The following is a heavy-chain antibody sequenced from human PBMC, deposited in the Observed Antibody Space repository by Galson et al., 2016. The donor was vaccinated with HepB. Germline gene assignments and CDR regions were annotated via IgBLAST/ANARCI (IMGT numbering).Heavy chain of an antibody. CDR3: APSSDVDTAMATGWYFDY. D-gene: IGHD5-18*01. J-gene: IGHJ4*02. Sequence: TLSLTCTVSGGSISSGGYYWSWIRQHPGKGLEWIGYIYYSGSTYYNPSLKSRVTISVDTSKNQFSLKLISVTAADMAVYYCAPSSDVDTAMATGWYFDYWGQGTLFTVSS. V-gene: IGHV4-31*03. CDR2: IYYSGST. CDR1: GGSISSGGYY.